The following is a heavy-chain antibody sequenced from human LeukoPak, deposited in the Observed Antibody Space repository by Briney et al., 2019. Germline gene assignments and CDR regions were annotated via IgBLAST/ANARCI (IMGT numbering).Heavy chain of an antibody. V-gene: IGHV4-38-2*02. CDR2: IYHSGRT. CDR1: GYSISSGYY. J-gene: IGHJ4*02. D-gene: IGHD6-19*01. Sequence: PSETLSLTCTVSGYSISSGYYWGWIRQPPGKGLEWIGSIYHSGRTYYNPSLKSRVTISVDTSKNQFSLKLSSVTAADTAVYYCARRQGYSSGWYQGRGYYFDYWGQGTLVTVSS. CDR3: ARRQGYSSGWYQGRGYYFDY.